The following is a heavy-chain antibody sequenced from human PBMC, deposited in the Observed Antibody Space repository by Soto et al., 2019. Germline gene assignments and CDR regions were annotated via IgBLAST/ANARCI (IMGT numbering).Heavy chain of an antibody. Sequence: SETLFLTCTVSAGSISSHTYNWAWIRQPPGKGLEWIGSIYYSGRTYYNPSLKSRVTISVDTSKNQFSLRLSSVTAADTALYFCARQRTSVVTQAYFDVWGPGSLVTVSS. CDR2: IYYSGRT. D-gene: IGHD2-21*02. CDR1: AGSISSHTYN. CDR3: ARQRTSVVTQAYFDV. J-gene: IGHJ4*02. V-gene: IGHV4-39*01.